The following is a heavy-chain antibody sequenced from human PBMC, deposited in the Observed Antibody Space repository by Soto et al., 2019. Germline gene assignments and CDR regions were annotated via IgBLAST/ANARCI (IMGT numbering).Heavy chain of an antibody. V-gene: IGHV4-39*01. D-gene: IGHD1-20*01. Sequence: QLQLQESGPGLVKPAETLSLKCAVSGGSVSSGNYFWGWIRQPPGKGLEWTGNIYYKGDTYYSPSLTSRLTMSVAPAQNQFSLRLTSVTAADTAVYYCARRLIDTWNQGHAFDFWGQGTLVTVSS. CDR1: GGSVSSGNYF. J-gene: IGHJ3*01. CDR3: ARRLIDTWNQGHAFDF. CDR2: IYYKGDT.